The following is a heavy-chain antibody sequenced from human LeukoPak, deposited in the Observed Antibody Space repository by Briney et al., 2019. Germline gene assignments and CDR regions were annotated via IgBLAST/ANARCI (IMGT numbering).Heavy chain of an antibody. CDR1: GFTFSSYG. J-gene: IGHJ4*02. Sequence: GGSLRLSCAASGFTFSSYGMSWVRQAPGKGLEWVSAISGSGGSTYYADSVKGRFTISRDNSKNTLYLQMNSLRAEDTAVYYCAKDRQDYYDSSGYYYDYWGQGTLVTVSS. CDR3: AKDRQDYYDSSGYYYDY. D-gene: IGHD3-22*01. CDR2: ISGSGGST. V-gene: IGHV3-23*01.